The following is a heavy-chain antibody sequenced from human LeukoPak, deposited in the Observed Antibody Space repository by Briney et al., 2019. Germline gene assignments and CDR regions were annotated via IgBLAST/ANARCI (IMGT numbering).Heavy chain of an antibody. CDR1: GFTFSSYS. CDR3: ARVWDYYDSSGYYYFYYYGMDV. Sequence: GGSLRLSCAASGFTFSSYSTNWVRQAPGKGLEWVSYISSSSSTIYYADSVKGRFTISRDNAKNSLYLQMNSLRAEDTAVYYCARVWDYYDSSGYYYFYYYGMDVWGQGTTVTVSS. D-gene: IGHD3-22*01. CDR2: ISSSSSTI. V-gene: IGHV3-48*01. J-gene: IGHJ6*02.